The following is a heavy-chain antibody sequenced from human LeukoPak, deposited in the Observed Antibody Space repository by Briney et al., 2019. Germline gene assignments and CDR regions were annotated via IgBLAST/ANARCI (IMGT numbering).Heavy chain of an antibody. Sequence: GASVKVSCKASGYTFTSYGISWVRQAPGQGLEWMGWISAYNGNTNYAQKLQGRVTMTTDTSTSTAYMELRSLRSDDTAVYYCARDDMLTGLATFDYWGQGTLVTVSS. CDR2: ISAYNGNT. D-gene: IGHD3-9*01. CDR3: ARDDMLTGLATFDY. V-gene: IGHV1-18*01. CDR1: GYTFTSYG. J-gene: IGHJ4*02.